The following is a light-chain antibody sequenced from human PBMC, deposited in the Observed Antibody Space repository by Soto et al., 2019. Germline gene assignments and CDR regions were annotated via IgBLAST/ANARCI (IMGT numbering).Light chain of an antibody. J-gene: IGKJ1*01. V-gene: IGKV1-5*01. CDR2: AAS. CDR1: QSINTW. Sequence: DIQVTQSPSTLSASVGDSVTIACRTSQSINTWLAWYQHKPGKGPELLIYAASTLQTGVPSRFSGSGSGTEFTLTITSLQPEDFATYYCLQDYNYPWTFXQGTKVDIK. CDR3: LQDYNYPWT.